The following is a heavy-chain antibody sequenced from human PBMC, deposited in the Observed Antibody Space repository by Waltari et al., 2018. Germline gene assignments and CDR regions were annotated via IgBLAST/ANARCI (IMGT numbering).Heavy chain of an antibody. D-gene: IGHD1-1*01. Sequence: EMHLLESGGSLAQPGDSLRLSCAASGFTFSDYALAWVRQATGKGLEWVSTISNSDDTTYYAESVKGRFTISRDNSKSTLFLQMNSLRADDTAIYYCAKELERKPYYYYGWDVWGQGTTVTVSS. CDR2: ISNSDDTT. CDR1: GFTFSDYA. V-gene: IGHV3-23*01. CDR3: AKELERKPYYYYGWDV. J-gene: IGHJ6*02.